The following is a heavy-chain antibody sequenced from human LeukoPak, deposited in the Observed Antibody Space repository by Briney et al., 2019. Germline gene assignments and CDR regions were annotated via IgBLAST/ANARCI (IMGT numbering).Heavy chain of an antibody. J-gene: IGHJ4*02. D-gene: IGHD1-26*01. CDR2: IQYDGSYK. CDR3: AKDSLRKTIVGTTTRGVNDY. CDR1: GFTFSSYG. Sequence: GGSLRLSCAASGFTFSSYGMHWVRQAPGKGLEWVSFIQYDGSYKYYADSVKGRFTISRDNSKYTLYLQMNSLRAEDTAVYYCAKDSLRKTIVGTTTRGVNDYWGQGTLVTVSS. V-gene: IGHV3-30*02.